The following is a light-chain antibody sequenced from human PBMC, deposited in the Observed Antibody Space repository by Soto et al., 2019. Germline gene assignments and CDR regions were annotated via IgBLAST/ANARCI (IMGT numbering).Light chain of an antibody. J-gene: IGKJ5*01. CDR1: QTGSSY. Sequence: ENVLTQSPGTLSLSPGERATLSCRASQTGSSYLTWYQQRPGQAPRLLIYGASKRATGIQDRFSGSGSGTDFTLTISRLEPEDFALYYCQQYGTSPITFGQGTRLEIK. CDR3: QQYGTSPIT. CDR2: GAS. V-gene: IGKV3-20*01.